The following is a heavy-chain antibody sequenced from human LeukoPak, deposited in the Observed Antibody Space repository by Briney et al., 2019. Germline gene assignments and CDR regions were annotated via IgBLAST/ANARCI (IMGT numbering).Heavy chain of an antibody. D-gene: IGHD1-26*01. Sequence: PSQTLSLTCAVDGASFSGYYWSWIRQPPGEGLEWIGEINHRGSTNYNPSLKSRVTISVATSKNQFSLKLSSVTAADTAVYYCAREKMGRVRHYHYYMDVWGKGTTVTVSS. V-gene: IGHV4-34*01. CDR3: AREKMGRVRHYHYYMDV. CDR2: INHRGST. CDR1: GASFSGYY. J-gene: IGHJ6*03.